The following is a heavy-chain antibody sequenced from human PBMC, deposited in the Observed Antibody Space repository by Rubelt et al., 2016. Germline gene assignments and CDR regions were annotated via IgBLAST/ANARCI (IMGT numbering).Heavy chain of an antibody. Sequence: PGKGLEWVSGLSGSGDRTYYADSVKGRFTISRDNSKNTLYLQINSLRAEDTAVYYCARGGGSRGGPFDYWGQGTLVTVSS. CDR3: ARGGGSRGGPFDY. J-gene: IGHJ4*02. D-gene: IGHD3-10*01. V-gene: IGHV3-23*01. CDR2: LSGSGDRT.